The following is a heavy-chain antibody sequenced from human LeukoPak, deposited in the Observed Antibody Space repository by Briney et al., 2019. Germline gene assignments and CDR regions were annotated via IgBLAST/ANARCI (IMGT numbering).Heavy chain of an antibody. D-gene: IGHD3-22*01. CDR3: ARDIIYYDSSGSTG. CDR2: INSDGSST. CDR1: GFTVSSNY. V-gene: IGHV3-74*01. J-gene: IGHJ4*02. Sequence: GGSLRLSCAASGFTVSSNYMSWVRQAPGNVLVGFSRINSDGSSTSYADSVKGRFTISRDNDKNTLYLQMYSLRAEDTAVYYCARDIIYYDSSGSTGWGQGTLVTVSS.